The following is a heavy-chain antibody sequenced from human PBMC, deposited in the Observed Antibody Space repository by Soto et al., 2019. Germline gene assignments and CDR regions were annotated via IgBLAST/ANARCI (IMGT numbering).Heavy chain of an antibody. CDR3: ARDSSGWYGFDY. CDR2: IYWDDDK. V-gene: IGHV2-5*02. D-gene: IGHD6-19*01. Sequence: QITLKESGPTLVKPTQTLTLTCTFSGFSLSTSGVGVGWIRQPPGKALEWLALIYWDDDKRYSPSLKSRLTITQDTSKIHVVLTMTNMDPVDTATYYCARDSSGWYGFDYWGQGTLVTVSS. CDR1: GFSLSTSGVG. J-gene: IGHJ4*02.